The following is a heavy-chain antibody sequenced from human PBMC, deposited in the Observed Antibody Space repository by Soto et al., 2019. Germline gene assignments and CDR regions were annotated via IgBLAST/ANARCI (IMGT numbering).Heavy chain of an antibody. Sequence: SETLSLTCTVSGDSVSSGTYYWSWIRQPPGKGLEWIGYIYFTGATNYNPSLKSRVTISKDTSKNQFSLRLSSVTPEDTALYYCASSDRSGLGLDYWGQGSLVTVS. J-gene: IGHJ4*02. D-gene: IGHD3-22*01. CDR1: GDSVSSGTYY. V-gene: IGHV4-61*01. CDR3: ASSDRSGLGLDY. CDR2: IYFTGAT.